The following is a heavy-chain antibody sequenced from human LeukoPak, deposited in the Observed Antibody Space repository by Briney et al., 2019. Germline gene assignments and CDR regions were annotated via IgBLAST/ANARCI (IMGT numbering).Heavy chain of an antibody. Sequence: ASVKVSCKASGYTFTSYGISWVRQAPGQGLEWMGWISAYNGNTNYAQKLQGRVTMTTDTSTSTAYMELRSLRSDDTAVYYCARGKNLNIVVVPAARKNHNWFDPWGQGTLVTVSS. J-gene: IGHJ5*02. D-gene: IGHD2-2*01. CDR2: ISAYNGNT. CDR3: ARGKNLNIVVVPAARKNHNWFDP. V-gene: IGHV1-18*01. CDR1: GYTFTSYG.